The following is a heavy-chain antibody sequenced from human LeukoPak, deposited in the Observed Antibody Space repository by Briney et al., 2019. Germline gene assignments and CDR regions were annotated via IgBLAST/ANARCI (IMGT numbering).Heavy chain of an antibody. J-gene: IGHJ4*02. Sequence: GGSLRLSCAASGFTFSSYAMSWVRQAPGRGLEWVSAISGSGGSTYYADSVKGRFTVFRDNSKNTLYLQMNSLRAEDMAVYYCAKARRITMIVVVMPFDYWGQGTLVTVSS. V-gene: IGHV3-23*01. CDR3: AKARRITMIVVVMPFDY. CDR2: ISGSGGST. D-gene: IGHD3-22*01. CDR1: GFTFSSYA.